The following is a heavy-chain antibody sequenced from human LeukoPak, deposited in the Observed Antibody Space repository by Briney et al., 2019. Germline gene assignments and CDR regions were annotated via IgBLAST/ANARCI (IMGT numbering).Heavy chain of an antibody. CDR3: ASSRRGYSYGWNYYYMDV. CDR1: GGSIGSYY. J-gene: IGHJ6*03. CDR2: IYYSGTT. D-gene: IGHD5-18*01. V-gene: IGHV4-59*12. Sequence: PSETLSLTCTVSGGSIGSYYWSWIRQPPGKGLEWIGYIYYSGTTTYNPSLKSRVTMSVDTSKSQFSLKLSSVTAADTAVYYCASSRRGYSYGWNYYYMDVWGKGTTVTVSS.